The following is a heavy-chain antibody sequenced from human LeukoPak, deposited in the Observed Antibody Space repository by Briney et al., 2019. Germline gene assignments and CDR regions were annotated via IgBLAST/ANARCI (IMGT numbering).Heavy chain of an antibody. CDR3: AKDLPADYGSGSYYDDAFDI. CDR2: ISSSSSTI. CDR1: GFTFSSYS. J-gene: IGHJ3*02. D-gene: IGHD3-10*01. Sequence: GGSLRLSCAASGFTFSSYSMNWVRQAPGKGLEWVSYISSSSSTIYYADSVKGRFTISRDNAKNSLYLQMNSLRAEDTAVYYCAKDLPADYGSGSYYDDAFDIWGQGTMVTVSS. V-gene: IGHV3-48*01.